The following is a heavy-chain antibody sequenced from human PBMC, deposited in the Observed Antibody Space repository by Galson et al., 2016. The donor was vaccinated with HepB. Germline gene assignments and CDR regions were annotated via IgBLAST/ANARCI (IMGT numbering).Heavy chain of an antibody. J-gene: IGHJ4*02. CDR1: GGSISSGGYS. CDR3: ARGSYSGYDPNFDY. Sequence: TLSLTCTVSGGSISSGGYSWNWIRQPPGKALEWIGYIYHSGSTYYNPSLKSRVTMSIDRSKNQLSLKLSSATAADTAVYYCARGSYSGYDPNFDYWGQGTLVTVSS. V-gene: IGHV4-30-2*01. CDR2: IYHSGST. D-gene: IGHD5-12*01.